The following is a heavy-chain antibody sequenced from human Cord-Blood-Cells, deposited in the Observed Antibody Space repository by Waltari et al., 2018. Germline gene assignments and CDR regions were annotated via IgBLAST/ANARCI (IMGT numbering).Heavy chain of an antibody. CDR2: IYYSGST. Sequence: QVQLQASGPGLVKPSETLSLTCTVSVGSLSSNYGSWIRQPPGKGLEWIGYIYYSGSTNYNPSLKSRVTISVDTSKNQFSLKLSSVTAADTAVYYCARGGMVATHFDYWGQGTLVTVSS. V-gene: IGHV4-59*01. CDR3: ARGGMVATHFDY. CDR1: VGSLSSNY. D-gene: IGHD5-12*01. J-gene: IGHJ4*02.